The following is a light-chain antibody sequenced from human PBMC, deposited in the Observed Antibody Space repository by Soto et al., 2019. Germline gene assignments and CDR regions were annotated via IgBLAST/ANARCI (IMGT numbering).Light chain of an antibody. J-gene: IGLJ1*01. Sequence: QSALTQPPSVSGSPGQSVTISCTGTSSDVGSYNRVSWFQQPPGTAPKLLIYEVSNRPSGVPDRISGSKSGNTASLTISGLQAEDEADYYFSSYTSSSTYVFGTGTKLTVL. CDR1: SSDVGSYNR. CDR3: SSYTSSSTYV. CDR2: EVS. V-gene: IGLV2-18*02.